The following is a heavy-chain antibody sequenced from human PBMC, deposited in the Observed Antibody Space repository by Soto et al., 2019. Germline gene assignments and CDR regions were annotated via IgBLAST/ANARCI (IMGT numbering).Heavy chain of an antibody. J-gene: IGHJ5*02. CDR2: IYHSGST. CDR1: GGSISRGGYS. D-gene: IGHD1-7*01. Sequence: TLSLTCTVSGGSISRGGYSWSWIRQPPGKGLEWIGYIYHSGSTYYNPSLKSRVTISVDRSKNQFSLKLSSVTAADTAVYYCARTESGTFDPWGQGTLVTVSS. V-gene: IGHV4-30-2*01. CDR3: ARTESGTFDP.